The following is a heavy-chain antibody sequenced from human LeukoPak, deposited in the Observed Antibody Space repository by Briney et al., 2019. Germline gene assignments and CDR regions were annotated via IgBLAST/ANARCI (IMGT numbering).Heavy chain of an antibody. D-gene: IGHD3-10*01. J-gene: IGHJ4*02. CDR3: ARDHSYYYGSGRSLTEIDY. V-gene: IGHV1-46*01. CDR2: INPSGGST. CDR1: GYTFTSYY. Sequence: ASVKVSCKASGYTFTSYYMHWVRQAPGQGLEWMGIINPSGGSTSYAQKFQGRVTMTRDTSTSTVYMELSSLRSEDTAVYYCARDHSYYYGSGRSLTEIDYWGQGTLVTVSS.